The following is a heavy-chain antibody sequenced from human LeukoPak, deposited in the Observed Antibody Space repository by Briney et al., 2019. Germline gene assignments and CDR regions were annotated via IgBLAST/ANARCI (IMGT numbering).Heavy chain of an antibody. CDR3: ARQSTELDY. CDR1: GFTFTSHT. J-gene: IGHJ4*02. Sequence: PGGAPRLSCAPSGFTFTSHTMHWVRHAPRKGLECVAVIEPDGSNKYHADSVKGRFTISRDNSKNTLYLQLDSLRSEDTAVYYCARQSTELDYWGQRTLVSVSS. V-gene: IGHV3-30-3*01. CDR2: IEPDGSNK. D-gene: IGHD5/OR15-5a*01.